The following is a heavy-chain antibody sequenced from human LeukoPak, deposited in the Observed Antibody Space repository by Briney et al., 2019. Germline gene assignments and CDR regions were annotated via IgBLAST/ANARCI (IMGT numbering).Heavy chain of an antibody. J-gene: IGHJ6*02. CDR1: GGSFSGYH. Sequence: SETLSLTCGVYGGSFSGYHWTWIRLRPGKGLEWIGDINHSGSTHYNPSLKSRVTISVDTSNNQFSLKLHSVTAADTAVYYCARYPPYYDFWSGLYYYGMDVWGQGTTVTVSS. D-gene: IGHD3-3*01. CDR2: INHSGST. V-gene: IGHV4-34*01. CDR3: ARYPPYYDFWSGLYYYGMDV.